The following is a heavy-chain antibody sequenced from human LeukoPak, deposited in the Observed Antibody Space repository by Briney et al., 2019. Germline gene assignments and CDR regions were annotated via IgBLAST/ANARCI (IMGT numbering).Heavy chain of an antibody. V-gene: IGHV3-11*01. CDR1: GFTFSDYY. J-gene: IGHJ5*02. Sequence: GGSRRLSCAASGFTFSDYYMSWIRQAPGKGLEWVSYISSSFSTIYYADSVKGRFTISRANAKNSLYLQMNSLRAEEPAVYYCARAPLGYCSGGSCHNWFDPWGQGTLVTVSS. CDR3: ARAPLGYCSGGSCHNWFDP. D-gene: IGHD2-15*01. CDR2: ISSSFSTI.